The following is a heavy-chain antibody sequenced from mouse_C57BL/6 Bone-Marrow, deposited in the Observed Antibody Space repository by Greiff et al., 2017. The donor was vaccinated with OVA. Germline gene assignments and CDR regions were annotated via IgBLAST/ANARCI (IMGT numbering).Heavy chain of an antibody. Sequence: VQLQQPGAELVKPGASVKLSCKASGYTFTSYWMHWVKQRPGRGLEWIGRIAPTSGGTKYNEKFKSKATLTVDKPSSTAYMQLSSLTSEDSAVYYCARSDYGNYGGFAYWGQGTLVTVSA. CDR2: IAPTSGGT. V-gene: IGHV1-72*01. CDR3: ARSDYGNYGGFAY. CDR1: GYTFTSYW. D-gene: IGHD2-1*01. J-gene: IGHJ3*01.